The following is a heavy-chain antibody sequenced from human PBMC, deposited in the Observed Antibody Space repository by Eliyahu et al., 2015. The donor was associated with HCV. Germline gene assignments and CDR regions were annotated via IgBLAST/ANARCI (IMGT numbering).Heavy chain of an antibody. V-gene: IGHV3-30-3*01. J-gene: IGHJ6*02. CDR2: ISYDGSNK. Sequence: QVQLVESGGGVVQPGRSLRLSCAASGFXFSSYAMHWVRQAPGKGLEWVAVISYDGSNKYYADSVKGRFTISRDNSKNTLYLQMNSLRAEDTAVYYCAREKIVVVPAAISYGMDVWGQGTTVTVSS. CDR1: GFXFSSYA. D-gene: IGHD2-2*01. CDR3: AREKIVVVPAAISYGMDV.